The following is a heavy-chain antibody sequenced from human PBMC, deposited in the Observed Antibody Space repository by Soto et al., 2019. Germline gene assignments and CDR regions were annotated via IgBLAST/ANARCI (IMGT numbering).Heavy chain of an antibody. V-gene: IGHV4-59*02. Sequence: SETLSLTCTVSGASVNDYYWNWVRQPLGKGLEWIGFIHYTGSRIFNPSLQSRVTMSVDVSQNQFSLRLASVTAADTAIYYCARWGHPAVKAFDIWGQGTTVTVSS. CDR1: GASVNDYY. J-gene: IGHJ3*02. D-gene: IGHD3-16*01. CDR2: IHYTGSR. CDR3: ARWGHPAVKAFDI.